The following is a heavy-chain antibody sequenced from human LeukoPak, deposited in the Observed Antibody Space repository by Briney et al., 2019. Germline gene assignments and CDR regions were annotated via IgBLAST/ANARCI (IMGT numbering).Heavy chain of an antibody. D-gene: IGHD4-17*01. CDR2: IKEDGSEI. V-gene: IGHV3-7*04. Sequence: GRSLRLSCAASGFTFSSYWMSWVRQAPGKGLEWVANIKEDGSEIHYVDSVKGRFTLSRDNAERSLYLQMTSLRAEDTGVYYCARDQRGAYSPFDYWGQGALVTVS. CDR3: ARDQRGAYSPFDY. CDR1: GFTFSSYW. J-gene: IGHJ4*02.